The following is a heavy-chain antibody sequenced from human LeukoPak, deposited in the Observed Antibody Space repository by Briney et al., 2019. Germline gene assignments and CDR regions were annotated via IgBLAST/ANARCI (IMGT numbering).Heavy chain of an antibody. J-gene: IGHJ6*03. Sequence: ASVKVSCKASGYTFTGYYMHWVRQAPGQGLEWMGWINPNSGGTNYAQKFQGRVTMTRDTSISTAYMELSRLRSDDTAVYYCARGRQGSGSYYRPYYYYYMDVWGKGTTVTVSS. D-gene: IGHD3-10*01. CDR2: INPNSGGT. V-gene: IGHV1-2*02. CDR1: GYTFTGYY. CDR3: ARGRQGSGSYYRPYYYYYMDV.